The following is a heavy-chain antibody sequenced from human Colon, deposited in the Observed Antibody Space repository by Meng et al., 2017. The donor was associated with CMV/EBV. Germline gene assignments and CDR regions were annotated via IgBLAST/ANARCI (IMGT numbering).Heavy chain of an antibody. CDR3: AFALGYCSGGSCRMYGMDV. CDR2: ISGSGGST. J-gene: IGHJ6*02. D-gene: IGHD2-15*01. Sequence: GESLKISCAASGFTFSSYAMSWVRQAPGKGLEWVSAISGSGGSTYYADSVKGRFTISRDNSKNTLYLQMNSLRAEDTAVYYCAFALGYCSGGSCRMYGMDVWGQRTTVTVSS. V-gene: IGHV3-23*01. CDR1: GFTFSSYA.